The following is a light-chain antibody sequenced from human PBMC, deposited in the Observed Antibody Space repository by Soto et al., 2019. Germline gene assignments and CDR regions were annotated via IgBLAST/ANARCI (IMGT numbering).Light chain of an antibody. CDR3: QQRLMT. CDR1: QSVSSSY. J-gene: IGKJ1*01. CDR2: AAS. Sequence: EIVLTQSPGTLSLSPGERATLSCRASQSVSSSYLAWYQQKPGQAPRLLMSAASSRATGIPDRFSGSGSGTDFTLTISRLEAEDFAVYYCQQRLMTFGQGTKVEI. V-gene: IGKV3-20*01.